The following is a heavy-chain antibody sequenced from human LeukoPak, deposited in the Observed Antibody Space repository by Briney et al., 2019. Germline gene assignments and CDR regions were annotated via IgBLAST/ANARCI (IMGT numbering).Heavy chain of an antibody. V-gene: IGHV4-39*07. CDR2: IYYSGST. CDR3: ARDGTPIHTSGWVYMDV. CDR1: GGSISSSSYY. D-gene: IGHD6-25*01. J-gene: IGHJ6*04. Sequence: SETLSLTCTVSGGSISSSSYYWGWIRQPPGKGLEWIGSIYYSGSTYYNPSLKSRVTISVDTSKNQFSLKLRSVTAADTAVYYCARDGTPIHTSGWVYMDVWGKGTTVTISS.